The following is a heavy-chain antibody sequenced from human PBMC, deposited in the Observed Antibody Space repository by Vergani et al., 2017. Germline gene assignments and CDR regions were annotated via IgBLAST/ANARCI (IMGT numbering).Heavy chain of an antibody. J-gene: IGHJ6*02. D-gene: IGHD3-22*01. Sequence: EVQLVESGGGLVKPGGSLRLSCAASGFTFSNYSMNWVRQAPGKGLEWVSSISISSSYIYYADSVKGRLTISRDNAKNSLYLQMNSLRAEDTAVYYCARDRTYYYDSSSYSSHYYSYGLDVWGQGTTVTVSS. CDR2: ISISSSYI. V-gene: IGHV3-21*01. CDR3: ARDRTYYYDSSSYSSHYYSYGLDV. CDR1: GFTFSNYS.